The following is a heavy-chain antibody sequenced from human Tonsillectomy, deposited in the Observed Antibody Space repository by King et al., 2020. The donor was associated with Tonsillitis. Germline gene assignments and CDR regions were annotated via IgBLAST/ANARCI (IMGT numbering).Heavy chain of an antibody. V-gene: IGHV3-74*01. Sequence: VQLVESGGGLVQPGGSLRLSCAASGFTFSSYWMHWVRQAPGKGLVWVSRINSDGSSTSYADSVKGRFTISRDNAKNTLYLQMNSLRAEDTAVYYCARDQRFLEWLKAFDIWGQGTMVTVSS. D-gene: IGHD3-3*01. CDR2: INSDGSST. CDR1: GFTFSSYW. J-gene: IGHJ3*02. CDR3: ARDQRFLEWLKAFDI.